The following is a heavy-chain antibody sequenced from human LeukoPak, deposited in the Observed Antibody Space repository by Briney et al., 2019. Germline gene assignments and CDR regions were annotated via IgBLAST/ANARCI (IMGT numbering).Heavy chain of an antibody. CDR3: ARRVPAANRGYLDY. CDR2: INHSGST. Sequence: SETLSLTCAVYGGSFSGYYCSWIRQPPGKGLECIGEINHSGSTNYNPSLKSRVTISVDTSKNQFSLKLSSVTAADTAVYYCARRVPAANRGYLDYWGQGTLVTVSS. J-gene: IGHJ4*02. V-gene: IGHV4-34*01. CDR1: GGSFSGYY. D-gene: IGHD2-2*01.